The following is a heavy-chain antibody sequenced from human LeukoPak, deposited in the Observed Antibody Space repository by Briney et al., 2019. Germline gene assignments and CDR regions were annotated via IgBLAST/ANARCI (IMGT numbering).Heavy chain of an antibody. CDR2: IYYSGST. D-gene: IGHD3-22*01. J-gene: IGHJ4*02. CDR1: GGSISSHY. V-gene: IGHV4-59*11. CDR3: ARSPTPGYYDSSGYSITGSFDY. Sequence: SETLSLTCTVSGGSISSHYWSWIRQPPGKGLEWIGYIYYSGSTNYNPSLKSRVTISVHTSKNQFSLKLSSVTAADTAVYYCARSPTPGYYDSSGYSITGSFDYWGQGTLVTVSS.